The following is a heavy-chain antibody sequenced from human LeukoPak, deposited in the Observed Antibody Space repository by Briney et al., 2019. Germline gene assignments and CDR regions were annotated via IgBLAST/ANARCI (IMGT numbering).Heavy chain of an antibody. J-gene: IGHJ4*02. D-gene: IGHD4-17*01. CDR2: INPNSGGT. Sequence: GASVKVSCNASGYTLTGYNMHWERQAPGQGLEWMGRINPNSGGTNYAQKFQGRVTMTRDTSISTAYMELSRLRSDDTAVYYCASVGRMTTVTTSDRDFDYGGQGTLVTVSS. V-gene: IGHV1-2*06. CDR3: ASVGRMTTVTTSDRDFDY. CDR1: GYTLTGYN.